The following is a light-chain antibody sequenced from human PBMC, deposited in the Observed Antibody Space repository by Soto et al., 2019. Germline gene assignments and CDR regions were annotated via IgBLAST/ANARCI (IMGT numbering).Light chain of an antibody. Sequence: DIVLTQSPATLSLSPGERATLSCRASQSVSSYLAWYQQKPGQAPRLLIYDASNRATGIPARFSGSGSGTDFTLTITSLEPEDSAVYYCLQRSNWPPGTFGPGTKVDI. J-gene: IGKJ3*01. CDR3: LQRSNWPPGT. CDR2: DAS. V-gene: IGKV3-11*01. CDR1: QSVSSY.